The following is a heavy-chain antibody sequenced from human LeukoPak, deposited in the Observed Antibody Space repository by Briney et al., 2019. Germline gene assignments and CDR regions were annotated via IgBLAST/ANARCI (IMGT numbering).Heavy chain of an antibody. Sequence: GGSLRLSCAASGFTVSSNYMSWVRQAPGKGLEWVSVIYSGGSTYYEGSVKGRLTISRDNSKNTLYFQMNSLRAEETAVYYCARMESDSSGRDYYFDYWGQGTLVTVSS. CDR3: ARMESDSSGRDYYFDY. V-gene: IGHV3-53*01. CDR2: IYSGGST. D-gene: IGHD6-25*01. CDR1: GFTVSSNY. J-gene: IGHJ4*02.